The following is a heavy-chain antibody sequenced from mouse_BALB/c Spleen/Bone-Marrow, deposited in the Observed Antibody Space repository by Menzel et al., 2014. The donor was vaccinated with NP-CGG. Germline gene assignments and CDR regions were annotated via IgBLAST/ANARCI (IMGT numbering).Heavy chain of an antibody. V-gene: IGHV5-17*02. CDR2: ISGGSSTN. J-gene: IGHJ4*01. CDR1: GFTFSSFG. Sequence: EVQLVESGGGLVQPGGSRKLSCAASGFTFSSFGMHWVRQAPEKGLEWVAYISGGSSTNYYADSVKGRFTISRDNPKNTLFLQMTSLRSEDTAMYYCARGVYGYVKYAMDYWGQGTSVTVSS. D-gene: IGHD1-2*01. CDR3: ARGVYGYVKYAMDY.